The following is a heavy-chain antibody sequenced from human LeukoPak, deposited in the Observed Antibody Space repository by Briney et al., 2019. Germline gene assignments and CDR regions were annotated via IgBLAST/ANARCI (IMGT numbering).Heavy chain of an antibody. D-gene: IGHD4-23*01. CDR2: INHSGST. CDR3: ARGADYGGCMDV. V-gene: IGHV4-39*07. CDR1: GGSISSGGYY. J-gene: IGHJ6*02. Sequence: SETLSLTCTVSGGSISSGGYYWSWIRQPPGKGLEWIGEINHSGSTNYNPSLKSRVTISVDTSKNQFSLKLSSVTAADTAVYYCARGADYGGCMDVWGQGTTVTVSS.